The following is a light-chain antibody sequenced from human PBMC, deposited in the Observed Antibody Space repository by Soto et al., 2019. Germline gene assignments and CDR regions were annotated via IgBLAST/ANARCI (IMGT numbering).Light chain of an antibody. J-gene: IGKJ4*01. CDR3: QQYGESLYT. Sequence: EIVLAQSPVTLSLSPGERATLSCRASQSVSSNYLAWYQQKPGQAPRLLIYGASSRATGIPDRFSGTGSGTDFTLTISRLEPEDFAVYYCQQYGESLYTCGRGTKVVIK. V-gene: IGKV3-20*01. CDR2: GAS. CDR1: QSVSSNY.